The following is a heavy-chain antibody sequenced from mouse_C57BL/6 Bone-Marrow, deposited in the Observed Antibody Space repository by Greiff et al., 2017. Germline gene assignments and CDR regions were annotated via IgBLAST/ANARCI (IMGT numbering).Heavy chain of an antibody. CDR3: ARAIYYRFAY. V-gene: IGHV1-69*01. J-gene: IGHJ3*01. CDR2: IDPSDSYT. D-gene: IGHD2-1*01. Sequence: QVQLQQPGAELVMPGASVKLSCKASGYTFTSYWMHWVKQRPGQGLEWIGEIDPSDSYTNYNQKFKGKSTLTVDKSSSTAYMQLSSLTSEDSAVYYCARAIYYRFAYWGQGTLVTVSA. CDR1: GYTFTSYW.